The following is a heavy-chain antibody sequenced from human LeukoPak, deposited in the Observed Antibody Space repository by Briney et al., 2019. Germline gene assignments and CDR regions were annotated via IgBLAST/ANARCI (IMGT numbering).Heavy chain of an antibody. Sequence: GGSLRLSCAASGFTFSSYSMNWVRQAPGKGLEWVSSISSSSSYLYYADSVKGRFTISRDNAKNSLYLQMNSLRAEDTAVYYCASDDSSGYYDYWGQGTLVTVSS. V-gene: IGHV3-21*03. J-gene: IGHJ4*02. D-gene: IGHD3-22*01. CDR3: ASDDSSGYYDY. CDR2: ISSSSSYL. CDR1: GFTFSSYS.